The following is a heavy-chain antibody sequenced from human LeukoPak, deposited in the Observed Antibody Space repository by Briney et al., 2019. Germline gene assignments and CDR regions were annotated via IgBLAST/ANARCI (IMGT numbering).Heavy chain of an antibody. Sequence: GRSLRLSCAASEFTFSSYGMHWVRQAPGKGLEWVAVISYDGSNKYYADSVKGRFTISRDNSKNTLYLQMNSLRAEDTAVYYCAKVGLRFLEWLFGYFDYWGQGTLVTVSS. J-gene: IGHJ4*02. CDR1: EFTFSSYG. CDR2: ISYDGSNK. CDR3: AKVGLRFLEWLFGYFDY. V-gene: IGHV3-30*18. D-gene: IGHD3-3*01.